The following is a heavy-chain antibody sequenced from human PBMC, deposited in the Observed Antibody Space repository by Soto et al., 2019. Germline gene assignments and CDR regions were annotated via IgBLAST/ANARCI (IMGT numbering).Heavy chain of an antibody. J-gene: IGHJ4*02. CDR1: GYSFTTFG. Sequence: QVQLVQSGAEVQKPGASVKLSCKAAGYSFTTFGIHWLRQAPGQRHAWMGWTNAGTGNTRTLQRLQGRITITRDASAKSVYMKLSDLCSEDTSVYFCARSSVPTDCSRSTCDSVDYVGQGTLVTVAS. D-gene: IGHD2-2*01. CDR2: TNAGTGNT. V-gene: IGHV1-3*01. CDR3: ARSSVPTDCSRSTCDSVDY.